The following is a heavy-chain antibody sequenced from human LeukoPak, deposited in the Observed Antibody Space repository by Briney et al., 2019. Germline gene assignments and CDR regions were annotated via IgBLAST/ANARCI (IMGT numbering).Heavy chain of an antibody. D-gene: IGHD2-2*01. V-gene: IGHV4-30-4*01. J-gene: IGHJ6*03. CDR1: GGSISSGDYY. CDR3: ARDDCSSTSCSRHGSHYYYYMDV. CDR2: IYYSGST. Sequence: SETLSLTCTVSGGSISSGDYYWSWIRQPPGKGLEWIGYIYYSGSTYYNQSLKSRVIISLDTSKNQFSLKLSSVTAADTAVYYCARDDCSSTSCSRHGSHYYYYMDVWGKGTTVTVSS.